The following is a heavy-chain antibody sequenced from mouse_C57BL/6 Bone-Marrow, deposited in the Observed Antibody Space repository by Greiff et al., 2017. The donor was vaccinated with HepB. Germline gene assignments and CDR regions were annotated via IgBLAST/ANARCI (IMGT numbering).Heavy chain of an antibody. CDR1: GYTFTSYG. D-gene: IGHD1-1*01. CDR2: IYPRSGNT. Sequence: QVQLKESGAELARPGASVKLSCKASGYTFTSYGISWVKQRTGQGLEWVGEIYPRSGNTYYNEKFKGKATLTADKSSSTAYMELRSLTSEDSAVYFCARGITTVSPWFAYWGQGTLVTVSA. V-gene: IGHV1-81*01. J-gene: IGHJ3*01. CDR3: ARGITTVSPWFAY.